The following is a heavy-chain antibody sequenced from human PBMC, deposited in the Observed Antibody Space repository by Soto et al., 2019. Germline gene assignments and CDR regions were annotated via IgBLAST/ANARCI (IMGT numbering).Heavy chain of an antibody. V-gene: IGHV4-59*01. Sequence: LSLTCAVSGGSISNDYLSWIRQPPGKGLEWVGYIYYSGSANYNPSLKSRVTISVDTSKNQFSLKLSSVTAADTAVYYCAREVSGGIAARQGYYYYGMDVWRQGTTVTVSS. CDR1: GGSISNDY. CDR2: IYYSGSA. J-gene: IGHJ6*02. CDR3: AREVSGGIAARQGYYYYGMDV. D-gene: IGHD6-6*01.